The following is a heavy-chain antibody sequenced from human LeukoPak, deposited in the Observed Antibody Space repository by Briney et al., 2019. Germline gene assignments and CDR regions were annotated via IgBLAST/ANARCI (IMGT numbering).Heavy chain of an antibody. CDR3: ARHRGDYVWGSYRPNWFDP. V-gene: IGHV4-34*01. D-gene: IGHD3-16*02. J-gene: IGHJ5*02. CDR1: GGSFSGYY. Sequence: SETLSLTCGVYGGSFSGYYWSWIRQPPGKGLEWIGEINHSGSTNYNPSLKSRVTISVDTSKNQFSLKLSSVTAADTAVYYCARHRGDYVWGSYRPNWFDPWGQGTLVTVSS. CDR2: INHSGST.